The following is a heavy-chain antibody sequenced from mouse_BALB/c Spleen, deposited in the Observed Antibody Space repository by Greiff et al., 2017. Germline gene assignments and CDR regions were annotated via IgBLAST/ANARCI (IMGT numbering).Heavy chain of an antibody. Sequence: QVQLKESGAELAKPGASVKMSCKASGYTFTSYWMHWVKQRPGQGLEWIGYINPSTGYTEYNQKFKDKATLTADKSSSTAYMQLSSLTSEDSAVYYCARGYTRYDGFDLDYWGQGTTLTVSS. CDR1: GYTFTSYW. D-gene: IGHD2-14*01. CDR2: INPSTGYT. J-gene: IGHJ2*01. CDR3: ARGYTRYDGFDLDY. V-gene: IGHV1-7*01.